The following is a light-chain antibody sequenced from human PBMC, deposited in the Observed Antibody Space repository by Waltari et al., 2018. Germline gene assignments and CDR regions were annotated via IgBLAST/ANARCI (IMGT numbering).Light chain of an antibody. CDR1: QSISTW. V-gene: IGKV1-5*01. CDR3: QHYNAYRT. Sequence: DIQMTQSPSTLSASVGARVIITCRASQSISTWLAWYQQKPGKAPKLLIFAASSLQTGVPSRFSGSGSGTEFTLTINSLQPDDFATYYCQHYNAYRTFGQGTKVEIK. J-gene: IGKJ1*01. CDR2: AAS.